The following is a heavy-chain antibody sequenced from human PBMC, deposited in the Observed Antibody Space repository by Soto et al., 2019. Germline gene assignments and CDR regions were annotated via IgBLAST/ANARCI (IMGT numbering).Heavy chain of an antibody. CDR3: ARGIAVAGTFDY. V-gene: IGHV4-61*08. CDR1: GDSINSADHF. D-gene: IGHD6-19*01. Sequence: SETLSLTCTVSGDSINSADHFWTWIRQKPGKGLEWIGYIYYSGSTNYNPSLKSRVTISVDTSKNQFSLKLSSVTAADTAVYYCARGIAVAGTFDYWGQGTLVTVSS. CDR2: IYYSGST. J-gene: IGHJ4*02.